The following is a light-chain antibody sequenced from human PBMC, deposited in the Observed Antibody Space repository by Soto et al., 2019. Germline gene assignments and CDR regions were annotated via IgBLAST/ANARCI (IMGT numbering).Light chain of an antibody. V-gene: IGLV2-14*01. CDR1: SSDVGSYNY. CDR3: SSYTSSSIL. Sequence: QSALTQPASVSGSPGQSITISWTGTSSDVGSYNYVSWYQQHPGKAPKLMIYEVRDRPSGISSRFSGSKSGNTASLTISGLQTEEEADYYCSSYTSSSILFGTGTKVTVL. J-gene: IGLJ1*01. CDR2: EVR.